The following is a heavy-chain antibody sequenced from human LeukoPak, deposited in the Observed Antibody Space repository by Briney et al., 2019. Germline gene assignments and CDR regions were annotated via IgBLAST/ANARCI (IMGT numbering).Heavy chain of an antibody. CDR2: IYYSGST. CDR1: GGSISSSSYY. Sequence: SETLSLTCTVSGGSISSSSYYWGWIRQPPGKGPEWIGSIYYSGSTYYNPSLKSRVTISVDTSKNQFSLKLSSVTAADTAVYYCARVLWFGESYYYYGMDVWGQGITVTVSS. D-gene: IGHD3-10*01. CDR3: ARVLWFGESYYYYGMDV. V-gene: IGHV4-39*07. J-gene: IGHJ6*02.